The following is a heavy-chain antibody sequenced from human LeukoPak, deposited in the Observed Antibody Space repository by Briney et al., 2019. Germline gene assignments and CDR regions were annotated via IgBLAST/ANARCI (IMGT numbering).Heavy chain of an antibody. CDR2: INHSGST. J-gene: IGHJ4*02. D-gene: IGHD4-11*01. CDR1: GFTFSSYA. Sequence: GSLRLSCSASGFTFSSYAMSWVRQPPGKGLEWIGEINHSGSTNYNPSLKSRVTISVDTSKNQFSLKLSSVTAADTAVYYCASESTATVTHGYWGQGTLVTVSS. CDR3: ASESTATVTHGY. V-gene: IGHV4-34*01.